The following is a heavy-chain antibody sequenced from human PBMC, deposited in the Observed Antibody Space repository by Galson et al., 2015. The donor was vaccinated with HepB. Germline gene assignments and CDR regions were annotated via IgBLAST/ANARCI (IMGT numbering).Heavy chain of an antibody. D-gene: IGHD3-3*01. Sequence: SLRLSCAASGFTFSSYSMNWVRQAPGKGLEWVSSISSSSSYIYYADSVKGRFTISRDNAKNSLYLQMNSLRAEDTAVYYCARGSNYDFWSGYYMYYYYGMDVWGQGTTVTVSS. J-gene: IGHJ6*02. CDR1: GFTFSSYS. V-gene: IGHV3-21*01. CDR2: ISSSSSYI. CDR3: ARGSNYDFWSGYYMYYYYGMDV.